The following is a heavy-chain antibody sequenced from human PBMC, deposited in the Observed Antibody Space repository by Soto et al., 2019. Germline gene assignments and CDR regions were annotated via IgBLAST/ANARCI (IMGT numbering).Heavy chain of an antibody. CDR3: ARVSSGRSLSYYYYGMDV. CDR2: IYYSGST. CDR1: GDSIRSGNHY. J-gene: IGHJ6*02. Sequence: ASETLSLTCTVSGDSIRSGNHYWSWIRQPPGKGLEWIGYIYYSGSTYYSPSLKSRVTISVDTSKNQFSLKLSSMTAADTAVYYCARVSSGRSLSYYYYGMDVWGQGTTVTVSS. V-gene: IGHV4-30-4*01. D-gene: IGHD6-19*01.